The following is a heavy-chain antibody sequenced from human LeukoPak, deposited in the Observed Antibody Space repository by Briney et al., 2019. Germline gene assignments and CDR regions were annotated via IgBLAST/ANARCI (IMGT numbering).Heavy chain of an antibody. Sequence: SETLSLTCTVSGGSISSYYWSWIRQPPGKGLEWIGYIYYSGSTNYNPSLKSRVTISVDTSKNQFSLKLSSVTAADTAVYYCARAIYKGATGFAFDIWGQGTMVTVSS. CDR2: IYYSGST. V-gene: IGHV4-59*01. CDR3: ARAIYKGATGFAFDI. CDR1: GGSISSYY. D-gene: IGHD1-26*01. J-gene: IGHJ3*02.